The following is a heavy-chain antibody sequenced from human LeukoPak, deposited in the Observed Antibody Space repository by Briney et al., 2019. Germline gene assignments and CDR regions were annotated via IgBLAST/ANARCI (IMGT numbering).Heavy chain of an antibody. CDR3: AKGSSSFFYDSSGYYDLTFDY. V-gene: IGHV3-23*01. CDR2: IGGLGDST. J-gene: IGHJ4*02. Sequence: PGGSLRLSCSASGFTFTTYAMSWVRQAPGKGLEWVSGIGGLGDSTYYADSVKGRFTISRDNSKNTLYLQMNNLRVEDTGVFYCAKGSSSFFYDSSGYYDLTFDYWGQGTLVTVSS. D-gene: IGHD3-22*01. CDR1: GFTFTTYA.